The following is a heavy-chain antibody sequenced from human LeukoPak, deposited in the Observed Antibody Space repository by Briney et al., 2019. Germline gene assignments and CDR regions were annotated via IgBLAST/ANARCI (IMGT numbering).Heavy chain of an antibody. CDR3: AKGDITMIPD. CDR1: GFTVSNSY. V-gene: IGHV3-53*01. Sequence: GGSLRLSCAASGFTVSNSYMSWVRQAPGKGLEWVSVIYSGGSTYYADSVKGRFTISRDSSKNTLYLQMNSLRAEDTAVYYCAKGDITMIPDWGQGTLVTVSS. D-gene: IGHD3-22*01. CDR2: IYSGGST. J-gene: IGHJ4*02.